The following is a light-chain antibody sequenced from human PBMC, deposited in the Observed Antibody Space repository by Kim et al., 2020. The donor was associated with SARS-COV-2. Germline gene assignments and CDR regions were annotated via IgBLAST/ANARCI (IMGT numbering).Light chain of an antibody. CDR3: QLYDNLLYT. Sequence: DIQMTQSPSSLSASVGDRVTITCQASQDISNYLNWYQQKPGKAPKLLIYDASNLETGVPSRFSGSGSGTDFTFTISSLQPEDIATYYCQLYDNLLYTFGQGPKLEI. CDR1: QDISNY. CDR2: DAS. J-gene: IGKJ2*01. V-gene: IGKV1-33*01.